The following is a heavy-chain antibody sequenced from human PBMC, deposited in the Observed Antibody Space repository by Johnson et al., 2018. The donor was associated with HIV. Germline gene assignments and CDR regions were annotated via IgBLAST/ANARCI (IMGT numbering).Heavy chain of an antibody. CDR2: IYSGGST. Sequence: VQLVESGGGLAQPGRSLRLSCAASGFTVSSNYMSWVRQAPGKGLEWVSVIYSGGSTYSADSVKGRFTISRDNSKNTLYLQMNSLRAEDTAVYYCATGHSSGWYRDAFDIWGQGTMVTVSS. J-gene: IGHJ3*02. V-gene: IGHV3-53*01. D-gene: IGHD6-19*01. CDR3: ATGHSSGWYRDAFDI. CDR1: GFTVSSNY.